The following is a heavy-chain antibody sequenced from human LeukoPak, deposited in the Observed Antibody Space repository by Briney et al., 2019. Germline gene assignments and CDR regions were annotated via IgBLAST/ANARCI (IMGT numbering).Heavy chain of an antibody. CDR3: ARESEPLIVGATTDYYYYMDV. Sequence: PSETLSLTCTVSGGSISSSSYCWSWIRQPPGKGLEWIGYIYYSGSTNYNPSLKSRVTISVDTSKNQFSLKLSSVTAADTAVYYCARESEPLIVGATTDYYYYMDVWGKGTTVTVSS. CDR2: IYYSGST. CDR1: GGSISSSSYC. D-gene: IGHD1-26*01. V-gene: IGHV4-61*01. J-gene: IGHJ6*03.